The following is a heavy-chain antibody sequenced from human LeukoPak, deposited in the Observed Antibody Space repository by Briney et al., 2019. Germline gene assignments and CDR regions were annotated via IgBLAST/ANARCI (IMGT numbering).Heavy chain of an antibody. CDR3: AKSNGYGLIDI. Sequence: SETLSLTCAVYGGSFSGYYWGWIRQPPGKGLEWIGNIFYSGSTYYGPSLKSRLTISLDTPRNQLSLKLNSVTAADTAVYYCAKSNGYGLIDIWGQGTMVTVSS. CDR1: GGSFSGYY. D-gene: IGHD3-10*01. CDR2: IFYSGST. V-gene: IGHV4-34*12. J-gene: IGHJ3*02.